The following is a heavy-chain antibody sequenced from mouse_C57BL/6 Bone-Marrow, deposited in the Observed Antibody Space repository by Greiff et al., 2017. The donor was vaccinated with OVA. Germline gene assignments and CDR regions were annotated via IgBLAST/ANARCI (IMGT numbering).Heavy chain of an antibody. D-gene: IGHD1-1*01. J-gene: IGHJ4*01. Sequence: DVMLVESGGGLVKPGGSLKLSCAASGFTFSDYGMHWVRQAPEKGLEWVAYISSGSSTIYYADTVKGRFTISRDNAKNTLFLQMTSLRSEDTAMYYCARPYYYGSKYYYAMDYWGQGTSVTVSS. CDR3: ARPYYYGSKYYYAMDY. V-gene: IGHV5-17*01. CDR2: ISSGSSTI. CDR1: GFTFSDYG.